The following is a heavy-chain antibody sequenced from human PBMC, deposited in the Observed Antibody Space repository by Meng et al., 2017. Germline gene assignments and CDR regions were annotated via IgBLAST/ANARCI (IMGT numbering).Heavy chain of an antibody. V-gene: IGHV6-1*01. CDR1: REMVSSNSVA. D-gene: IGHD2-8*02. CDR3: ARGVVYAISYFDY. J-gene: IGHJ4*02. CDR2: TYYSSKWYN. Sequence: QSGPGRVKPAPPLHRTCAISREMVSSNSVAWTGIRQSQSRGLEWLGRTYYSSKWYNDYAVSVKSRITINPDTSKNQFSLQLNFVTPEDTAVYYCARGVVYAISYFDYWGQGTLVTVSS.